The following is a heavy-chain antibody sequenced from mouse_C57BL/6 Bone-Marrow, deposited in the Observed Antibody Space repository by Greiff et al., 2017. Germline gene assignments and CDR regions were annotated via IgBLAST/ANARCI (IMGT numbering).Heavy chain of an antibody. V-gene: IGHV1-12*01. CDR3: ARFVWLLREGAMDY. J-gene: IGHJ4*01. CDR2: IYPGNGDT. CDR1: GYTFTSYN. Sequence: QVQLQQSGAELVRPGASVKMSCKASGYTFTSYNMHWVQQTPRQGLEWIGAIYPGNGDTSYNQKFKGKATLTVDKSSSTAYMQLSSLTSEDAAVYFCARFVWLLREGAMDYWGQGTSVTVSS. D-gene: IGHD2-3*01.